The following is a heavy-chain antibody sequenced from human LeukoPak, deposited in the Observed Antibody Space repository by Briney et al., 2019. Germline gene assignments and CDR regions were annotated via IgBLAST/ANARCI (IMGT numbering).Heavy chain of an antibody. CDR2: IIPIFGTA. D-gene: IGHD4-23*01. CDR3: ARGQAPVVTPPSDY. Sequence: GASVKVSCKASGGTFSSYAISWVRQAPGQGPEWMGGIIPIFGTANYAQKFQGRVTITADESTSTAYMELSSLRSEDTAVYYCARGQAPVVTPPSDYWGQGTLVTVSS. CDR1: GGTFSSYA. V-gene: IGHV1-69*13. J-gene: IGHJ4*02.